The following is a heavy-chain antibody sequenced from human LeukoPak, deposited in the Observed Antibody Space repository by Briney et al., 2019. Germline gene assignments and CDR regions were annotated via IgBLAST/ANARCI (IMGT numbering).Heavy chain of an antibody. Sequence: SETLSLTCTVSGGSLSSYYWGWIRQPAGKGLEWIGRIYTSGSTNYNPSLKSRVTMSVDTSKNQFSLKLSSVTAADTAVYYCARDQVVPAAISPEYYYYYYMDVWGKGTTVTVSS. CDR3: ARDQVVPAAISPEYYYYYYMDV. CDR1: GGSLSSYY. J-gene: IGHJ6*03. V-gene: IGHV4-4*07. CDR2: IYTSGST. D-gene: IGHD2-2*02.